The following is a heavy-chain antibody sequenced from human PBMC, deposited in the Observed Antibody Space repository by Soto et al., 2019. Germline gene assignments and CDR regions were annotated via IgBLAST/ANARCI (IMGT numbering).Heavy chain of an antibody. CDR2: IYPGDSAT. CDR1: ECSFTTYW. Sequence: PGESLKISCKGTECSFTTYWIAWARLMPGKGLEWMGIIYPGDSATAYSPSFQGQVTISADTSISTAYLQWSSLKASDTAVYYCARRGYSFYYGMDVWGQGTTVTVS. J-gene: IGHJ6*02. CDR3: ARRGYSFYYGMDV. D-gene: IGHD5-18*01. V-gene: IGHV5-51*01.